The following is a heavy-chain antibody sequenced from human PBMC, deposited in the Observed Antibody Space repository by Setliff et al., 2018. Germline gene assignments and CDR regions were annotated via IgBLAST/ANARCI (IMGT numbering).Heavy chain of an antibody. CDR2: INPSGGLT. CDR1: GYTLTNYY. Sequence: GASVKVSCKASGYTLTNYYMHWVRQAPGQGLEWMGIINPSGGLTRYAQKFQGKVTMTRDTSTSTVYMEVSSLRSEDTAVYYCAREGVDTRSSTDYRYYMDLWGKGTTVTVSS. D-gene: IGHD5-18*01. CDR3: AREGVDTRSSTDYRYYMDL. J-gene: IGHJ6*03. V-gene: IGHV1-46*01.